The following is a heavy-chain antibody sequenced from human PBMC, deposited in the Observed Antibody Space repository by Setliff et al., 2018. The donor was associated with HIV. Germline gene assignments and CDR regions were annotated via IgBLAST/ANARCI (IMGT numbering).Heavy chain of an antibody. CDR1: SGSISSNSFY. Sequence: SETLSLTCTVSSGSISSNSFYWGWIRQPPGKGLEWIGTIHYSGSTYYNPSLKSRVSISVNTSKNQFSLKLTSVTAADTAVYYCARNVAATSAFDIWGRGTMVTVSS. CDR2: IHYSGST. J-gene: IGHJ3*02. V-gene: IGHV4-39*01. CDR3: ARNVAATSAFDI. D-gene: IGHD6-19*01.